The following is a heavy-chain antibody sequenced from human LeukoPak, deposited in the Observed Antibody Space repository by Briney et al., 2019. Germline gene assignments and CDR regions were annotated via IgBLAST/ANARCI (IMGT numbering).Heavy chain of an antibody. CDR3: ARVTLGYSSHEAHDQVYYFDS. V-gene: IGHV3-30*04. CDR1: GSTFRRNA. J-gene: IGHJ4*02. D-gene: IGHD2-15*01. CDR2: MSFDGSKT. Sequence: AGSLRLSCAASGSTFRRNAMHWVRQAPGKGLAWVAVMSFDGSKTYYADSVKGRFTISRDNSKNTVFLQMNSLRPEDTAVYYCARVTLGYSSHEAHDQVYYFDSWGQGTLVTVS.